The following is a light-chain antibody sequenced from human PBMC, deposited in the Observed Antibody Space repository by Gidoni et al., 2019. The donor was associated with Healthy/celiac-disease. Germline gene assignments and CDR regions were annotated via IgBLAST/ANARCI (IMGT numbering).Light chain of an antibody. CDR3: QQYGSSGT. CDR2: GAS. V-gene: IGKV3-20*01. Sequence: EIVLTQSPGTLSLSPGERATLSCRASQSVNSSYLAWYQQKPDQAPRLLTYGASSGATGIPDRFSSSGSRADFTLTISRLEPEDFAVYYCQQYGSSGTFGQGTKVEIK. J-gene: IGKJ1*01. CDR1: QSVNSSY.